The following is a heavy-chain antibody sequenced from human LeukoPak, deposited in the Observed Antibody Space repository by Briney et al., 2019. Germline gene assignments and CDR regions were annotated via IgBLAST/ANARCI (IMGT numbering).Heavy chain of an antibody. J-gene: IGHJ4*02. V-gene: IGHV4-34*01. D-gene: IGHD5-12*01. CDR3: ARSPRYSGYDYGSDY. Sequence: SETLSLTCAVYGGSFSAYYWSWIRQPPEKGLEWIGEINHSGRTNYNASLKSRVSISVDTSKNQFSLKMSYVTAADTAVYYCARSPRYSGYDYGSDYWGRGILVSVSS. CDR2: INHSGRT. CDR1: GGSFSAYY.